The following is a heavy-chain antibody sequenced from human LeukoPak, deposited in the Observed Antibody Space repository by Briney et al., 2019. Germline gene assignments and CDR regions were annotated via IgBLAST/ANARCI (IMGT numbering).Heavy chain of an antibody. J-gene: IGHJ4*02. V-gene: IGHV3-21*01. CDR3: ARDRRDGYKYYFDY. CDR1: GFTFTYYA. CDR2: ISGSDGST. Sequence: PGGSLRLSCAASGFTFTYYAMNWVRQAPGKGLEWVSAISGSDGSTYYADSVKGRFTISRDNAKNSLYLQMNSLRAEDTAVYYCARDRRDGYKYYFDYWGQGTLVTVSP. D-gene: IGHD5-24*01.